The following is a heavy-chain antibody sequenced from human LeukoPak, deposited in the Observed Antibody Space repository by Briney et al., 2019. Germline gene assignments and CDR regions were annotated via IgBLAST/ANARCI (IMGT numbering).Heavy chain of an antibody. J-gene: IGHJ3*02. CDR2: ISSSGNTI. D-gene: IGHD3-10*01. CDR3: ASGGGSSPTGTFDI. CDR1: GFTFSDYY. V-gene: IGHV3-11*01. Sequence: GRSLRLSCAASGFTFSDYYMSWIRHAPGKGLGWVSYISSSGNTIYYADSVKGRFTISRDNAKSSLYLQMNSLRAEDTDVYYCASGGGSSPTGTFDIWGQGTMVTVSS.